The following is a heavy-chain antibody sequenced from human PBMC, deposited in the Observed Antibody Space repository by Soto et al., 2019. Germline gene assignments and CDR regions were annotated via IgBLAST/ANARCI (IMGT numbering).Heavy chain of an antibody. D-gene: IGHD1-1*01. CDR2: IIPIFGTA. J-gene: IGHJ6*02. Sequence: QVQLVQSGAEVKKPGSSVKVSCKASGGTFSSYAISWVRQAPGQGLEWMGGIIPIFGTANYAQKFQGRVTITADESTSTAYMELSSLRSEDTAVYYCACGSVNWRASSGGDYYGMDVWGQGTTVTVSS. CDR1: GGTFSSYA. V-gene: IGHV1-69*01. CDR3: ACGSVNWRASSGGDYYGMDV.